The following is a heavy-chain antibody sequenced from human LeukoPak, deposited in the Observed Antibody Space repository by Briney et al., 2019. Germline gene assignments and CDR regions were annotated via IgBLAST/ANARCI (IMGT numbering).Heavy chain of an antibody. CDR3: AGDYDSWTGLNY. V-gene: IGHV3-73*01. D-gene: IGHD3-3*01. J-gene: IGHJ4*02. CDR2: IVDKANNYAT. CDR1: GFTFSGSA. Sequence: GGSLRLSCAASGFTFSGSAMHWVRQPPGKGLEWVDRIVDKANNYATEYAASVKGRFTISRDDSRNTAYLQMNSLETEDTAVYYCAGDYDSWTGLNYWGQGTLVAVSS.